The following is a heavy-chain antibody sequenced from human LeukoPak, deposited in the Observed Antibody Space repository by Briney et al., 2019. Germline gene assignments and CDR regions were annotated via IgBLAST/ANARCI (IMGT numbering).Heavy chain of an antibody. V-gene: IGHV1-2*02. J-gene: IGHJ4*02. D-gene: IGHD3-10*02. CDR3: ASYPRSVPAPPFDY. CDR2: INPNNGDT. Sequence: ALVKVSCKASGYTFTAQYMHWVRQAPGQGLEWMGWINPNNGDTKYAQNFLGRVTMTRDTSTTTAYMELRSLRSDDTAVYFCASYPRSVPAPPFDYWGQGTLVTVSS. CDR1: GYTFTAQY.